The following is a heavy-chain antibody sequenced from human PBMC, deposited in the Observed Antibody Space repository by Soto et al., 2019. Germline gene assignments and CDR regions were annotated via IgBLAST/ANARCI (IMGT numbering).Heavy chain of an antibody. CDR1: GYTFTSYY. CDR2: INPSGGYT. Sequence: ASVKVSCKASGYTFTSYYMSWVRQAPGQGLEWLGIINPSGGYTTYAQRFLGRVTMTSDTPTSTVHMELGSLTSEDTAVYYCARGLYESSGYPDYWGQGTQVTVSS. J-gene: IGHJ4*02. D-gene: IGHD3-22*01. CDR3: ARGLYESSGYPDY. V-gene: IGHV1-46*01.